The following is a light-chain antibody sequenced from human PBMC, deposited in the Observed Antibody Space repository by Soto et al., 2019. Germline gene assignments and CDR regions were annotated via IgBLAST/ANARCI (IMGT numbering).Light chain of an antibody. CDR1: SSDVGGYNY. J-gene: IGLJ1*01. CDR2: DVS. CDR3: SSYTRRSTYV. Sequence: QSALTQPASVSGSPGQSITISCTGTSSDVGGYNYVSWYQQHPGKAPKLMIYDVSNRPSGVSNRFSGSKSGNTASLTISGLQAEDEADYHCSSYTRRSTYVFGTGTKLTVL. V-gene: IGLV2-14*03.